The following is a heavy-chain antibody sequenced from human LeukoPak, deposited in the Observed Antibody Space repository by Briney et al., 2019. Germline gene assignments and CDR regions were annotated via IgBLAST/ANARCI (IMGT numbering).Heavy chain of an antibody. D-gene: IGHD5-18*01. CDR1: GYTFTSYG. CDR2: INPNSGGT. Sequence: ASVKVSCKASGYTFTSYGISWVRQAPGQGLEWMGWINPNSGGTNYAQKFQGRVTMTRDTSISTAYMELSRLRSDDTAVYYCARGGANRIQLWFSLPLSHYYYYYYMDVWGKGTTVTVSS. V-gene: IGHV1-2*02. J-gene: IGHJ6*03. CDR3: ARGGANRIQLWFSLPLSHYYYYYYMDV.